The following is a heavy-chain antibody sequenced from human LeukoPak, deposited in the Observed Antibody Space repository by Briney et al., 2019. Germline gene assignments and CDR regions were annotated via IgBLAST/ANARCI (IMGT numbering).Heavy chain of an antibody. CDR1: GGSISSSGHS. J-gene: IGHJ6*01. D-gene: IGHD4-23*01. CDR2: IYYTGRT. CDR3: ARWPVVNHYYYGMDV. V-gene: IGHV4-39*01. Sequence: SETLSLTCTVSGGSISSSGHSWGWIRQPPGKGLEWTGTIYYTGRTYYNPSLKSRVTISVDTSKNQFSLKLRSVTAEDTAVYYCARWPVVNHYYYGMDVWGQGITVTVSA.